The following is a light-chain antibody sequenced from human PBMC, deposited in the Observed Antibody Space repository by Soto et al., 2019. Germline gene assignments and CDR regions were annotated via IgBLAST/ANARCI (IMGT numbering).Light chain of an antibody. CDR3: QHYNEWRLT. J-gene: IGKJ4*01. V-gene: IGKV3-15*01. CDR1: QNVNNN. Sequence: EIVMTQSPATLSVSPGERATLSCRASQNVNNNLAWYQQKPGQAPRLLIYGASTRATGIPARFSGSGSGTEFTLIISSLQSEDFAVYYCQHYNEWRLTFGGGTKVEI. CDR2: GAS.